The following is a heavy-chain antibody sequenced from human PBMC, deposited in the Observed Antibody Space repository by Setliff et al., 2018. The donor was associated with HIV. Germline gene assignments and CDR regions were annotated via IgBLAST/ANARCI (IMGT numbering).Heavy chain of an antibody. CDR3: AKGAGLGYYSSGSYGPDDI. J-gene: IGHJ3*02. CDR1: GSTFRTFT. Sequence: ASVKVSCKASGSTFRTFTISWVRQAPGQGLEWMGGIIPIFDTTKYAQKFQDRVTISADESTSTAYMELSSLRSEDTAVYYCAKGAGLGYYSSGSYGPDDIWGQGTMVTVSS. V-gene: IGHV1-69*13. D-gene: IGHD3-10*01. CDR2: IIPIFDTT.